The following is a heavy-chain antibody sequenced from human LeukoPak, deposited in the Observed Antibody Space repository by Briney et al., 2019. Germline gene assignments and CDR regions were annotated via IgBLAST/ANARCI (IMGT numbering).Heavy chain of an antibody. CDR3: ARESSVGAHKAFDY. CDR2: INSDGSST. J-gene: IGHJ4*02. CDR1: GFTFSSYW. D-gene: IGHD1-26*01. V-gene: IGHV3-74*01. Sequence: GGSLRLSCAASGFTFSSYWMHWVRQAPGKGLVWVSRINSDGSSTSYADSVKGRFTISRDNDKNTLYLQMNSLRAEDTAVYYCARESSVGAHKAFDYWGQGTLVTVSS.